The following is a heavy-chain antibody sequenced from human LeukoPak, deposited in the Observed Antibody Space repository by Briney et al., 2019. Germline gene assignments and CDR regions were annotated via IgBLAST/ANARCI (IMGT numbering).Heavy chain of an antibody. V-gene: IGHV1-2*02. CDR1: GYTFTDYY. CDR2: INPNSGGT. CDR3: ARDERYDSSGYPFDQ. Sequence: EASVKVSCKASGYTFTDYYIHWVRQAPGQGLEWMGWINPNSGGTNFAQKFQGRVTMTRDTSISTSYMELTRLRSDDTALYYCARDERYDSSGYPFDQWGQGTLVTVSS. D-gene: IGHD3-22*01. J-gene: IGHJ4*02.